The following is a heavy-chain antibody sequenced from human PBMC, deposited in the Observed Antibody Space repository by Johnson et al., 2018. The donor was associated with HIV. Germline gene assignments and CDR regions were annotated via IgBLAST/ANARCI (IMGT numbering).Heavy chain of an antibody. CDR1: GFTFSSYD. CDR3: ALERGGDSAFDF. V-gene: IGHV3-30*03. Sequence: QVQLVESGGGLVQPGGSLRLSCAASGFTFSSYDMHWVRQAPGKGLEWVAVISHDGSNKYYVDSVKGRFTISRDNSKNTLYLQMNSLRAEDTALYYCALERGGDSAFDFWGQGTMVTVSS. J-gene: IGHJ3*01. CDR2: ISHDGSNK. D-gene: IGHD3-16*01.